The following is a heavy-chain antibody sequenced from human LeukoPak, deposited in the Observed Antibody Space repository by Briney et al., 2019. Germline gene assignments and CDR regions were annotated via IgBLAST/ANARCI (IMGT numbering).Heavy chain of an antibody. CDR2: IRYDGSNK. CDR1: GFTFSSYG. J-gene: IGHJ4*02. D-gene: IGHD2-15*01. Sequence: EGSLRLSCAASGFTFSSYGMHWVRQAPGKGLEWVAFIRYDGSNKYYADSVKGRFTISRDNSKNTLYLQMNSLRAEDTAVYYCAKYPATSMVAYYFDYWGQGTLVTVSS. V-gene: IGHV3-30*02. CDR3: AKYPATSMVAYYFDY.